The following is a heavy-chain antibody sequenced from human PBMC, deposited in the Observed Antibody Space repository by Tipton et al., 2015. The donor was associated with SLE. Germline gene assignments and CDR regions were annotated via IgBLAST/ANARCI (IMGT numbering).Heavy chain of an antibody. CDR2: INPSGGRT. J-gene: IGHJ4*02. V-gene: IGHV1-46*01. D-gene: IGHD6-6*01. CDR3: ARMYSSSSGYY. CDR1: GYTFTNYY. Sequence: QLVQSGPEVKKPGASVKVSCKASGYTFTNYYTHWVRQAPGQGLEWMGMINPSGGRTTYAQKVQGRITMTRDTSTTTVHMELSSLRSDDTAVYYCARMYSSSSGYYWGQGTLVTVSS.